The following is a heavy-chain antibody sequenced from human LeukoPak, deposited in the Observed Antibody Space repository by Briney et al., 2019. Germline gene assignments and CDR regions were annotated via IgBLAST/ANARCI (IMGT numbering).Heavy chain of an antibody. J-gene: IGHJ4*02. CDR1: GVSVSSDNW. CDR3: ATRDQSRTYLAPADC. Sequence: SETLSLTCAVYGVSVSSDNWWTWVRQSPGKGLEWIGETHRSGDTKYNSSLNGRVTISIDNSNNRLSLNLRYVTAADTAMYYCATRDQSRTYLAPADCWGQGTRATVSS. CDR2: THRSGDT. D-gene: IGHD5-24*01. V-gene: IGHV4-4*02.